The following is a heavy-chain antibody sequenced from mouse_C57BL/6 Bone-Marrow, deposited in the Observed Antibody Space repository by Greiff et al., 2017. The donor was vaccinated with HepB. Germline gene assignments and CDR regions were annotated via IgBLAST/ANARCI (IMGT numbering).Heavy chain of an antibody. J-gene: IGHJ4*01. CDR1: GFSLTSYG. D-gene: IGHD2-3*01. CDR3: ARRTIYDGYYFYAMDY. CDR2: IWGVGST. V-gene: IGHV2-6*01. Sequence: VKLVESGPGLVAPSQSLSITCTVSGFSLTSYGVDWVRQSPGKGLEWLGVIWGVGSTNYNSALKSRLSISKDNSKSQVFLKMNSLQTDDTAMYYCARRTIYDGYYFYAMDYWGQGTSVTVSS.